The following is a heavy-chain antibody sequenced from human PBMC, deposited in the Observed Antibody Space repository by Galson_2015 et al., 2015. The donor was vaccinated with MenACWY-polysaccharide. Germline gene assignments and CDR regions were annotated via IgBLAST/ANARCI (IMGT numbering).Heavy chain of an antibody. CDR2: INSDASST. Sequence: SLRLSCAASGLTFSNNWIHWVSQAPGKGLVWVSRINSDASSTAYADSVKGRFTISRDNAKNTLYLQMNSLRVEDTAVYYCVGPLGRGGTGAYGMDAWGQGTTVTVSS. CDR1: GLTFSNNW. J-gene: IGHJ6*02. V-gene: IGHV3-74*01. CDR3: VGPLGRGGTGAYGMDA. D-gene: IGHD3-10*01.